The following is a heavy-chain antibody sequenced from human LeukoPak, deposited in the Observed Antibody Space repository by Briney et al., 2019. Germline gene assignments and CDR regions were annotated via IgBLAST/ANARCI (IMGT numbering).Heavy chain of an antibody. D-gene: IGHD6-19*01. Sequence: GGSLRLSCAASGFTFSSYAMTWVRQAPGKGLEWVASIDAGGGDTYHSDSVKGRFTISRDNSMNTQYLKMNSLRADDTDVYYCGRPTKYWLVRGDGVDVWGQGTTVTVSS. CDR2: IDAGGGDT. CDR3: GRPTKYWLVRGDGVDV. J-gene: IGHJ6*02. V-gene: IGHV3-23*01. CDR1: GFTFSSYA.